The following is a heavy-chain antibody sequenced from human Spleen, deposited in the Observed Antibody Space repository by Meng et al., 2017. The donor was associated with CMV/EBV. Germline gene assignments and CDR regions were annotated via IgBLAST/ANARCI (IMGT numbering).Heavy chain of an antibody. D-gene: IGHD3-22*01. V-gene: IGHV1-69*10. CDR2: IIPILGIA. CDR1: GGTFSSYA. J-gene: IGHJ4*02. CDR3: ARVEVYYDSSGYGY. Sequence: SGGTFSSYAISWVRQAPGQGLEWMGGIIPILGIANYAQRFQGRVTITADKSTSTAYMELSSLRSEDTAVYYCARVEVYYDSSGYGYWGQGTLVTVSS.